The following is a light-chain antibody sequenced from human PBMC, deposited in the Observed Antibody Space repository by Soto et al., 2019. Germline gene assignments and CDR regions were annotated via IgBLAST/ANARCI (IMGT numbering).Light chain of an antibody. Sequence: DIQMTQSPSSLSASVGDRVTITCQASQDISNYLNWYQQKPGKAPKLLIYDASNLETGDPSRFSGSGSGTDFTFTISSLQPEDIATYYCQQYDNLPPFPFGPGTKVDI. CDR1: QDISNY. CDR3: QQYDNLPPFP. V-gene: IGKV1-33*01. J-gene: IGKJ3*01. CDR2: DAS.